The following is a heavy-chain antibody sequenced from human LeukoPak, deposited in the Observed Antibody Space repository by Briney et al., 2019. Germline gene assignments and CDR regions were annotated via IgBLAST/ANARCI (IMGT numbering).Heavy chain of an antibody. J-gene: IGHJ4*02. V-gene: IGHV4-39*01. Sequence: SETLSLTCTVSVGCISSNSCYWGWIRQPPGNGLEWIGSIYYSGSKYYNPSLKSRVTISVDTSKNPFSLKLSSVTAADTAVYYCATIVVVPAAVDYWGQGTLVTVS. CDR3: ATIVVVPAAVDY. D-gene: IGHD2-2*01. CDR2: IYYSGSK. CDR1: VGCISSNSCY.